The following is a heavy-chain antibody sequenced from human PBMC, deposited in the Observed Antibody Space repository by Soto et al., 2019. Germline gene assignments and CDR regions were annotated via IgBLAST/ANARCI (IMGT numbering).Heavy chain of an antibody. CDR3: AREMDIVVVPAAAHRWGPLDI. CDR1: GDSVSSHSAA. V-gene: IGHV6-1*01. D-gene: IGHD2-2*03. Sequence: QILAFTRPISGDSVSSHSAAWNCIRQSPSRVVEWLRRAYYRSEWFNDYAVSVKGRITINPDTYKNQFSLQLNSVTPEDTAVYYCAREMDIVVVPAAAHRWGPLDIWGQGTTVT. J-gene: IGHJ3*02. CDR2: AYYRSEWFN.